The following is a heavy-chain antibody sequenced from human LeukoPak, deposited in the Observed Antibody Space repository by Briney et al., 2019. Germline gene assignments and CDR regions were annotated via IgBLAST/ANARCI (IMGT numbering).Heavy chain of an antibody. V-gene: IGHV3-48*01. Sequence: GGSLRLSCAASGFAFSSYSMNWVRQAPGKGLEWVSYISSLSGTINYADSVKGRFIISRDNAKNSMFLQMNSLKAEDTAVYYCVRDQGGAVSYWGQGTLVTVSS. CDR3: VRDQGGAVSY. CDR1: GFAFSSYS. CDR2: ISSLSGTI. D-gene: IGHD3-16*01. J-gene: IGHJ4*02.